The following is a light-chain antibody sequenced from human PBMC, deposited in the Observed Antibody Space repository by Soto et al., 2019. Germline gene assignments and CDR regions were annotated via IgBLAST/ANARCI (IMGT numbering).Light chain of an antibody. Sequence: QSALTQPAYVSGSPGQSITISCTGTSSDVGDYKYISWYQQHPDKAPKLIIFMNSNRPSGISNRFSTSKSGNTASLTISGLRAEDEADDYCSSYTSSDTPYVGGKGTELTVL. CDR3: SSYTSSDTPYV. J-gene: IGLJ1*01. V-gene: IGLV2-14*01. CDR1: SSDVGDYKY. CDR2: MNS.